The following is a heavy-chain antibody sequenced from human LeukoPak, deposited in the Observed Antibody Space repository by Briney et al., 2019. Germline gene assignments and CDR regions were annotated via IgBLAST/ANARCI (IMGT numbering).Heavy chain of an antibody. Sequence: SQTLSLTCTVSGGSIYGGGYYWSWIRQPPGKGLEWIGYIYHSGTTYYNPSLKSRVTISIDRSKNQFSLKLSSVTAADTAVYYCARARDTTSGSNWFDPWGQGTLVTVSS. CDR1: GGSIYGGGYY. D-gene: IGHD1-26*01. CDR2: IYHSGTT. V-gene: IGHV4-30-2*01. J-gene: IGHJ5*02. CDR3: ARARDTTSGSNWFDP.